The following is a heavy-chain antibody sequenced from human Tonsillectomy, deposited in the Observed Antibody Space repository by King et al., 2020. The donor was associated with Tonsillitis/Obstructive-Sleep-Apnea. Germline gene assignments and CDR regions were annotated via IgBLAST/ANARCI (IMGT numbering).Heavy chain of an antibody. CDR1: GFTVSSNY. J-gene: IGHJ3*02. CDR3: ARDSGASGQLWSRLNAFDI. Sequence: VQLVQSGGGLIQPGGSLRLSCAASGFTVSSNYMSWVRQAPGKGLEWVSVIYSGGSTYYADSVKGRFTISRDNSKNTLYLQMNSLRAEDTAVYYCARDSGASGQLWSRLNAFDIWGQGTMVTVSS. V-gene: IGHV3-53*01. D-gene: IGHD5-18*01. CDR2: IYSGGST.